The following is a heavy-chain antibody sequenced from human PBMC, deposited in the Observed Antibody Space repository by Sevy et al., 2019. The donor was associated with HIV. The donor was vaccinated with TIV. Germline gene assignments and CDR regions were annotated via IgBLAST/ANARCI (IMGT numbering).Heavy chain of an antibody. CDR1: GFTFSSYA. J-gene: IGHJ3*02. Sequence: GGSLRLSCAASGFTFSSYAMSWVRQAPGKGLEWVSSISGPGGTTYYADSVKGRFTVSRDNSKNTRYLQMNSLRGDDSALYYCAKGDEPATDYGDYVPNAFDIWGQGTMVTVSS. CDR2: ISGPGGTT. CDR3: AKGDEPATDYGDYVPNAFDI. D-gene: IGHD4-17*01. V-gene: IGHV3-23*01.